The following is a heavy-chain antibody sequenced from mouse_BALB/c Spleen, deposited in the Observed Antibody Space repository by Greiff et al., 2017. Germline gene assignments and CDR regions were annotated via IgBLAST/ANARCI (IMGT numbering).Heavy chain of an antibody. CDR1: GYSFTGYY. V-gene: IGHV1-31*01. CDR3: ARGDYGYYAMDY. D-gene: IGHD1-1*02. J-gene: IGHJ4*01. CDR2: INPYNGAT. Sequence: VQLQQSGPELVKPGASVKISCKASGYSFTGYYMHWVKQSHVKSLEWIGRINPYNGATSYNQNFKDKASLTVDKSSSTAYMELHSLTSEDSAVYYCARGDYGYYAMDYWGQGTSVTVSS.